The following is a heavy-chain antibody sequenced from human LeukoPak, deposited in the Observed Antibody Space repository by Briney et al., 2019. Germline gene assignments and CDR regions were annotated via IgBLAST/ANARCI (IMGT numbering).Heavy chain of an antibody. J-gene: IGHJ6*02. D-gene: IGHD4-17*01. Sequence: PSETLSLTCTVSGGSFSSYYWSWIRQPPGKGLEWIGYIYYSGSTNYNPSLKSRVTISVDTSKNQFSLKLSSVTAADTAVYYCARSFDFDDYGDYYYGMDVWGQGTTVTVSS. CDR2: IYYSGST. CDR1: GGSFSSYY. CDR3: ARSFDFDDYGDYYYGMDV. V-gene: IGHV4-59*01.